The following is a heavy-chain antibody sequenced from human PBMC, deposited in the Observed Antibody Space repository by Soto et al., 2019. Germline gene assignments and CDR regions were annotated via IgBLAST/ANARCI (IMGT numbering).Heavy chain of an antibody. V-gene: IGHV3-53*01. Sequence: GGSLRLSCAASGLTVGSNYMSWVRQAPGKGLEWVSVIYSGGSTYYADSVKGRFTISRDNSKNTLYLQMNSLRAEDTAVYYCARVGYYYGMDVWGQGTTVTVSS. J-gene: IGHJ6*02. CDR2: IYSGGST. CDR3: ARVGYYYGMDV. CDR1: GLTVGSNY.